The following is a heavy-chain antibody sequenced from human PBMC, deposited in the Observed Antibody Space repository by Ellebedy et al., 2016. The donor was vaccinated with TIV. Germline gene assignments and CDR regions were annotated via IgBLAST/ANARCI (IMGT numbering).Heavy chain of an antibody. CDR2: ISTGSDDT. Sequence: AASVKVSCKASGYTFTNYGITWVRQAPGHGLEWMGWISTGSDDTRYAQHLQRRITMTTDTSTSTAYMEVRNLRSDDTAVYYCTTVLDRSMVGLCEYWGQGTRVTVSS. V-gene: IGHV1-18*04. CDR3: TTVLDRSMVGLCEY. J-gene: IGHJ4*02. CDR1: GYTFTNYG. D-gene: IGHD5-18*01.